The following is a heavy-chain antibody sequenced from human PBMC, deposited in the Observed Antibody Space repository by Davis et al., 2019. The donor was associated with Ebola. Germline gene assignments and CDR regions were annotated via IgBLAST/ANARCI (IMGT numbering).Heavy chain of an antibody. CDR3: AKMSVLFMDV. CDR2: ISGSGGST. Sequence: GESLKISCAASGFTFSSYAMSWVRQAPGKGLEWVSAISGSGGSTYYADSVKGRFTISRDNSKNTLYLQMNSLRAEDMAVYYCAKMSVLFMDVWGKGTTVTVSS. CDR1: GFTFSSYA. V-gene: IGHV3-23*01. J-gene: IGHJ6*04.